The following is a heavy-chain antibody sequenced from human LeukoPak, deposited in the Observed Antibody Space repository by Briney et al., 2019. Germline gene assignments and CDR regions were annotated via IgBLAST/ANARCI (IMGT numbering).Heavy chain of an antibody. CDR2: IKSKTDGGTT. Sequence: PGGSLRLSCAASGFTFSNAWMSWVRQAPGKGLEWVGRIKSKTDGGTTDYAAPVKGRFTISRDDAKNSLYLQMNSLRAEDTAVYYCARESWSGYPTRYYLDYWGQGTLVTVSS. J-gene: IGHJ4*02. D-gene: IGHD3-3*01. CDR3: ARESWSGYPTRYYLDY. CDR1: GFTFSNAW. V-gene: IGHV3-15*01.